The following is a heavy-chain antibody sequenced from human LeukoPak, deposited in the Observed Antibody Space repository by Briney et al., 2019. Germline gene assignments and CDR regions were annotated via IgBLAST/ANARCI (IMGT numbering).Heavy chain of an antibody. D-gene: IGHD3-9*01. V-gene: IGHV3-74*01. CDR1: GFTFSSYW. CDR2: INSDGSST. Sequence: GGSLRLSCAASGFTFSSYWMHWVRQAPGKGLVWVPRINSDGSSTSYADSVKGRFTISRDNAKNTLYLQMNSLRAGDTAVYYCARVGLRYFDKHMDVWGKGTTVTISS. J-gene: IGHJ6*03. CDR3: ARVGLRYFDKHMDV.